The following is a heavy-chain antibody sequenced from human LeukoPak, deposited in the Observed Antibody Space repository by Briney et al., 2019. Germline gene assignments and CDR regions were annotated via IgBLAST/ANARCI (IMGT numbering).Heavy chain of an antibody. Sequence: GGSLRLSCAASGFTFSSYGMHWVRQAPGKGLEWVAVISYDGSNKYYADSVKGRFTISRDNSKNTLYLQMNSLRAEGTAVYYCAKDGPTYYDSSGYYYPFDYWGQGTLVTVSS. V-gene: IGHV3-30*18. CDR2: ISYDGSNK. CDR3: AKDGPTYYDSSGYYYPFDY. CDR1: GFTFSSYG. J-gene: IGHJ4*02. D-gene: IGHD3-22*01.